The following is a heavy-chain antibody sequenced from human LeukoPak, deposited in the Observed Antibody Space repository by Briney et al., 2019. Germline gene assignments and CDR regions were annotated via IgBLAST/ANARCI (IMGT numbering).Heavy chain of an antibody. Sequence: SETLSLTCTVSGGSISSGGYYWSWIRQHPGKGLEWIGYIYYSGSTYYNPSLKSRVTISVDTSKNQFSLKLSPVTAADTAVYYCARGPYSSSWYSYYYGMDVWGQGTTVTVSS. CDR3: ARGPYSSSWYSYYYGMDV. CDR2: IYYSGST. CDR1: GGSISSGGYY. J-gene: IGHJ6*02. V-gene: IGHV4-31*03. D-gene: IGHD6-13*01.